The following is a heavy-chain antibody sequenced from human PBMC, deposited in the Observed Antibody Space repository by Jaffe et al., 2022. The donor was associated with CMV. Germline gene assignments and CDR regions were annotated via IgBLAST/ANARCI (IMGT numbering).Heavy chain of an antibody. J-gene: IGHJ4*02. Sequence: EVQLVESGGGLVQPGGSLRLSCAASGFTFTSYAMNWVRQAPGKGLEWVSSISTGGGSTYYADSVKGRFTISRDNSKNTLYLQMNSLRAEDTAVYHCAKSPYGDGSLDYWGQGTLVTVSS. V-gene: IGHV3-23*04. D-gene: IGHD4-17*01. CDR3: AKSPYGDGSLDY. CDR1: GFTFTSYA. CDR2: ISTGGGST.